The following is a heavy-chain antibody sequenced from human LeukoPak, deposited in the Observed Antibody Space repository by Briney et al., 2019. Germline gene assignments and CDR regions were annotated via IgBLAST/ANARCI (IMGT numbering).Heavy chain of an antibody. V-gene: IGHV3-23*01. CDR1: GFTFSSYA. CDR2: ISGSGGST. Sequence: QAGGSLRLSCAASGFTFSSYAMSWVRQAPGEGLEWVSAISGSGGSTYYADSVKGRFTISRDNSKNTLYLQMNSLRAEDTAVYYCAKGVLDILTGYYSDYWGQGTLVTVSS. J-gene: IGHJ4*02. D-gene: IGHD3-9*01. CDR3: AKGVLDILTGYYSDY.